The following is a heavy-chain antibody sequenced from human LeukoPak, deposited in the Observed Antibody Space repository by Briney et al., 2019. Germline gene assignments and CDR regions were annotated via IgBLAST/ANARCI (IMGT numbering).Heavy chain of an antibody. D-gene: IGHD1-26*01. CDR1: GFMFTSYA. Sequence: GGSLRLSCAGSGFMFTSYALSWVRQAPGKGLEWVSAISGSGGSTYYADSVKGRFTISRDNSKNTLYLQMNSLRAEDTAVYYCAKEVIVGVSFDYWGQGTLVTVSS. J-gene: IGHJ4*02. CDR3: AKEVIVGVSFDY. V-gene: IGHV3-23*01. CDR2: ISGSGGST.